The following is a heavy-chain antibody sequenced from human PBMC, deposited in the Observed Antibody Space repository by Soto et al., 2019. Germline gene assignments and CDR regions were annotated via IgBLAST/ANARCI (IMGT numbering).Heavy chain of an antibody. CDR2: IIPILGTA. J-gene: IGHJ6*02. CDR1: GGSFNNNA. V-gene: IGHV1-69*13. Sequence: SVKVSCKASGGSFNNNAISWVRQAPGQGLEWMGGIIPILGTANYAQKFRGRVTITADESTSTGYMDLSSLRSEDTAVYYCARPYDSSDYYGGGMDVWGQGTTVTVSS. D-gene: IGHD3-22*01. CDR3: ARPYDSSDYYGGGMDV.